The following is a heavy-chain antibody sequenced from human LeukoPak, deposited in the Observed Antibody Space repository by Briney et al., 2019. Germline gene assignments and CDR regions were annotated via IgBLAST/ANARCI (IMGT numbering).Heavy chain of an antibody. CDR3: AKDRSAYDSSGYYLH. V-gene: IGHV3-30*18. CDR1: GFTFSNYG. D-gene: IGHD3-22*01. CDR2: ISYDATNK. Sequence: GGSLRLSCAASGFTFSNYGIHWVRQAPGKGLEWVAVISYDATNKYYRDSVKGRFTISRDNSKNTLYLQMNSLRAEDTAVYYCAKDRSAYDSSGYYLHWGQGTLVTVSS. J-gene: IGHJ4*02.